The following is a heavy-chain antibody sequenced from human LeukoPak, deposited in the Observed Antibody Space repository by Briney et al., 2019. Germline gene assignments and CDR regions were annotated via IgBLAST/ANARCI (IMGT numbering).Heavy chain of an antibody. J-gene: IGHJ5*02. CDR2: INHSGST. D-gene: IGHD3-3*01. CDR3: ARHRRYDFWSGYSHNWFDP. V-gene: IGHV4-34*01. CDR1: GGSFSGYY. Sequence: PSETLSLTCAVYGGSFSGYYWSWIRQPPGKGLEWIGEINHSGSTNYNPSLKSRVTISVDTSKNQFSLKLSSVTAADTAVYYCARHRRYDFWSGYSHNWFDPWGQGTLVTVSS.